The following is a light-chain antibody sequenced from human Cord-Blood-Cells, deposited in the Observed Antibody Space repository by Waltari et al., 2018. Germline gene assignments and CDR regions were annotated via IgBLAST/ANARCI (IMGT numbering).Light chain of an antibody. V-gene: IGLV3-19*01. Sequence: SSELTQDPAVSVALGQTVRITCQGDSLRSYYASWYQQKPGQAPVLVIYGKNNRPSGIPDLFSGSSSGNTASLTITGAQAEDEADYYCNSRDSSGNRVFGGGTKLTVL. CDR2: GKN. CDR1: SLRSYY. J-gene: IGLJ3*02. CDR3: NSRDSSGNRV.